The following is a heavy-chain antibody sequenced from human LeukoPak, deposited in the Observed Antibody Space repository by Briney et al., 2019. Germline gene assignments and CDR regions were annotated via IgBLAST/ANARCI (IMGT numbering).Heavy chain of an antibody. D-gene: IGHD3-10*01. V-gene: IGHV3-23*01. J-gene: IGHJ4*02. Sequence: PGGSLRLSCAASGFTFSSHGMSWGRQAPGPGLERVSVMSGSGSTYHAASVTGRFTISRDIFTNTLYLQMNSLRAEGTAVYYCVHGGLYYLDYWGQGTLVTVSS. CDR2: MSGSGST. CDR3: VHGGLYYLDY. CDR1: GFTFSSHG.